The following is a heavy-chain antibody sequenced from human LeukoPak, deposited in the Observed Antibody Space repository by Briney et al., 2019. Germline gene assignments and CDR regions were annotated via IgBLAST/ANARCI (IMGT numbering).Heavy chain of an antibody. Sequence: GGSLRLSCAASGFTFSNSAMNWVRQAPGKGLEWVAAISGSGGSTYYADSVKGRFTVSRDNSKNTLYVQMNSLRAEDTATYYCAKEVGDYYSYMNVWGKGTTVTVSS. CDR3: AKEVGDYYSYMNV. J-gene: IGHJ6*03. D-gene: IGHD1-26*01. CDR1: GFTFSNSA. V-gene: IGHV3-23*01. CDR2: ISGSGGST.